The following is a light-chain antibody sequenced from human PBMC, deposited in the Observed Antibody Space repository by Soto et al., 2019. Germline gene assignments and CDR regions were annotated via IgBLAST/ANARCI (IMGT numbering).Light chain of an antibody. V-gene: IGKV3-20*01. J-gene: IGKJ1*01. CDR2: DAS. CDR3: QHYGGVWT. CDR1: QTVRNNY. Sequence: EVVLTQSPGTLSLSQGERATLSCRASQTVRNNYLAWYQQKPGQAPRLLIYDASSRATGIPDRFSGSGSATEFILTISSLQPDDFATYHCQHYGGVWTFGQGTKVDI.